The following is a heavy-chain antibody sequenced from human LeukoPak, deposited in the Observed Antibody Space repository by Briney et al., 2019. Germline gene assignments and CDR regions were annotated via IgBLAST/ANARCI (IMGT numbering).Heavy chain of an antibody. CDR2: IRYDGSNK. Sequence: GGSLRLSCAAPGFTFSSYGMHSVRQAPGKGLEWVAFIRYDGSNKYYADSVKGRFTISRENSKNTLYLQMHSLRAEDTAVYYCAKDGDSSGWYKDYYYYYYMDVWGKGTTVTVSS. CDR1: GFTFSSYG. V-gene: IGHV3-30*02. J-gene: IGHJ6*03. CDR3: AKDGDSSGWYKDYYYYYYMDV. D-gene: IGHD6-19*01.